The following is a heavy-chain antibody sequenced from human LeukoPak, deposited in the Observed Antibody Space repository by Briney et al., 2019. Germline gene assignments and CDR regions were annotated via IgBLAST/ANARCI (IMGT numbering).Heavy chain of an antibody. D-gene: IGHD3-9*01. CDR1: GFTFSSYG. J-gene: IGHJ4*02. CDR2: ISGSGGST. CDR3: AKARYFDWLSKQTMGY. V-gene: IGHV3-23*01. Sequence: PGGSLRLSCAASGFTFSSYGMSWVRQAPGKGLEWVSAISGSGGSTYYADSVKGRFTISRDNSKNTLYLQMNSLRAEDTAVYYCAKARYFDWLSKQTMGYWGQGTLVTVSS.